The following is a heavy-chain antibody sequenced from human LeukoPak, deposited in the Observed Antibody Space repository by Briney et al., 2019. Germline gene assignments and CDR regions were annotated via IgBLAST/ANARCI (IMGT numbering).Heavy chain of an antibody. CDR1: TFTFGDYP. D-gene: IGHD2-2*01. V-gene: IGHV3-49*04. CDR2: IKTKPFGGTS. J-gene: IGHJ3*01. CDR3: TRHQSPYLDAFDL. Sequence: QPGGSLRLSCTSATFTFGDYPLSWVRQAPGRGLEWITFIKTKPFGGTSEYAASVKGRFTFSRDDSKNIAYLQMNRLNTEDTAVYYCTRHQSPYLDAFDLWGQGTMVTVAS.